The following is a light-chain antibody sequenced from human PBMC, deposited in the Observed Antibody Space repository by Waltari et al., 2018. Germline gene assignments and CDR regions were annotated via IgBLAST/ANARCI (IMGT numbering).Light chain of an antibody. CDR2: DAS. Sequence: EVVLTQSPATLSLSPGERATLSCRASQSVRRHLAWYQQKPGQAPRLLLYDASNRATGIPPRFSGSGSGTDFTLTISSLEPEDSAVYYCQQRSNWPPLTFGGGTKVEIK. CDR1: QSVRRH. CDR3: QQRSNWPPLT. J-gene: IGKJ4*01. V-gene: IGKV3-11*01.